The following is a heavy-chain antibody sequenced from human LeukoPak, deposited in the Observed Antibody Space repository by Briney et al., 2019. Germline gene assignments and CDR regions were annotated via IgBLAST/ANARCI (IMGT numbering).Heavy chain of an antibody. D-gene: IGHD6-19*01. Sequence: SETLSLTCAVYGGSFSGYYWSWIRQPPGKGLEWIGEINHSGSTNYNPSLKSRVTISVDTSKNQFSLKLSSVTAADTAVYYCARPRSSSGWDGDFDYWGQGTLVTVSS. CDR2: INHSGST. V-gene: IGHV4-34*01. CDR3: ARPRSSSGWDGDFDY. CDR1: GGSFSGYY. J-gene: IGHJ4*02.